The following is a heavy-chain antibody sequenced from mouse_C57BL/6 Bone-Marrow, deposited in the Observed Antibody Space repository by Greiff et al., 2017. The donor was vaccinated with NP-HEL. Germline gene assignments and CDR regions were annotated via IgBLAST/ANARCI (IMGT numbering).Heavy chain of an antibody. D-gene: IGHD2-1*01. Sequence: QVHVKQPGTELVKPGASVKLSCKASGYTFTSYWMHWVKQRPGQGLEWIGNINPSNGGTNYNEKFKSKATLTVDKSSSTAYMQLSSLTSEDSAVYYCARYGNYYAWFAYWGQGTLVTVSA. J-gene: IGHJ3*01. CDR2: INPSNGGT. V-gene: IGHV1-53*01. CDR3: ARYGNYYAWFAY. CDR1: GYTFTSYW.